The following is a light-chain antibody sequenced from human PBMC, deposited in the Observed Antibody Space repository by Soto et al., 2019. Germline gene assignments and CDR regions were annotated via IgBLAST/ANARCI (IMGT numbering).Light chain of an antibody. Sequence: DIQMTQSPSSLSASVGDRVTITCRASQIISSWLAWYQQKPGKAPNLLSYKASTLGSGVPSRFSGGGSGTEFTLTISSLQPDDFATYYCQQHSSSSPYTFGQGTQLEIK. CDR2: KAS. CDR3: QQHSSSSPYT. V-gene: IGKV1-5*03. CDR1: QIISSW. J-gene: IGKJ2*01.